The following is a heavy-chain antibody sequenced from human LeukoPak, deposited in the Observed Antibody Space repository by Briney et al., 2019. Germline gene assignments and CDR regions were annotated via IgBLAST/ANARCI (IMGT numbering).Heavy chain of an antibody. CDR3: ARVGYCSGGSWCYVDY. CDR2: INHSGSA. D-gene: IGHD2-15*01. Sequence: SETLSLTCGVYGGSFSGYLWNWIRQPPGKGLEWLGEINHSGSANYHPSLKSRVTISVDTSKNQFSLKLSSVTAADTAVYYCARVGYCSGGSWCYVDYWGQGTLVTVSS. J-gene: IGHJ4*02. V-gene: IGHV4-34*01. CDR1: GGSFSGYL.